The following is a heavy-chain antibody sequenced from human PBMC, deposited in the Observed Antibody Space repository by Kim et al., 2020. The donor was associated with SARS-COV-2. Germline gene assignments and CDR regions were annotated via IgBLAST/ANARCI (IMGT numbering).Heavy chain of an antibody. CDR2: ISYDGSNK. CDR1: GFTFSSYA. CDR3: ARGARDDYDILTGYYLDWYCDL. V-gene: IGHV3-30*04. Sequence: GGSLRLSCAASGFTFSSYAMHWVRQAPGKGLEWVAVISYDGSNKYYADSVKGRFTISRDNSKNTLYLQMNSLRAEDTAVYYCARGARDDYDILTGYYLDWYCDLWGRGTLVTVSS. J-gene: IGHJ2*01. D-gene: IGHD3-9*01.